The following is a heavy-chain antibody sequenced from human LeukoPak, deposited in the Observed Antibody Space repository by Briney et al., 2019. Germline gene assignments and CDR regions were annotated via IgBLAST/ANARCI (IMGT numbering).Heavy chain of an antibody. CDR3: AKPIAVAGTSEDY. CDR1: GFTFSSYA. J-gene: IGHJ4*02. V-gene: IGHV3-23*01. D-gene: IGHD6-19*01. Sequence: GGSLRLSCAASGFTFSSYAMSWVRQAPGKGLEWVSAISGSGGSTYYADSVKGRFTISGDNSKNTLYLQMNSLRAEDTAVYYCAKPIAVAGTSEDYWGQGTLVTVSS. CDR2: ISGSGGST.